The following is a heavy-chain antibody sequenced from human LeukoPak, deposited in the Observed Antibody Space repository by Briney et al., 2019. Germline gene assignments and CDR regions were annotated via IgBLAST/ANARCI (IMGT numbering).Heavy chain of an antibody. CDR3: AKDRGDYRLYYFDY. CDR2: IKQDGSEK. CDR1: GFTFSRHW. Sequence: GGSLRLSCAGSGFTFSRHWMSWVRQAPGKGLEWMANIKQDGSEKYYVDSVKGRFTISRDNAKNSLYLQMNSLRAEDTAVYYCAKDRGDYRLYYFDYWGREPWSPSPQ. V-gene: IGHV3-7*01. D-gene: IGHD4-11*01. J-gene: IGHJ4*02.